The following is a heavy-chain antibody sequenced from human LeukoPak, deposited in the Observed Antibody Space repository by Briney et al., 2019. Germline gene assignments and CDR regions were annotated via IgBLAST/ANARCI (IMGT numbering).Heavy chain of an antibody. D-gene: IGHD1-26*01. Sequence: GGSLRLSCAASGFTFSSTSMSWVRQAPGKGLEWVAVTVGGGDGTYYADFVKGRFTISRDSSKNTLFLQMNTLRAEDTAIYYCAKDRTVGASYWYFDLWGRGTLVTVSS. CDR1: GFTFSSTS. CDR2: TVGGGDGT. V-gene: IGHV3-23*01. J-gene: IGHJ2*01. CDR3: AKDRTVGASYWYFDL.